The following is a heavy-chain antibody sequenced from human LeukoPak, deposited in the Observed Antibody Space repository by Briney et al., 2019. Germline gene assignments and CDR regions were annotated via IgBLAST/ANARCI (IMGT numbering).Heavy chain of an antibody. CDR2: IYYSGST. J-gene: IGHJ4*02. D-gene: IGHD3-10*01. V-gene: IGHV4-31*03. CDR3: ARETGSGSYDY. CDR1: GGSISSGSYY. Sequence: KPSQTLSLTCTVSGGSISSGSYYWSWIRQPAGKGLEWIGYIYYSGSTYYNPSLKSRVTISVDTSKNQFSLKLSSVTAADTAVYYCARETGSGSYDYWGQGTLVTVSS.